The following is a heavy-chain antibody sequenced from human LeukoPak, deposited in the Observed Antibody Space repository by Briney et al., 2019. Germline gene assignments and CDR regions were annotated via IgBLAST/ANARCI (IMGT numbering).Heavy chain of an antibody. J-gene: IGHJ4*02. CDR3: ARLGIGHGSFDY. D-gene: IGHD7-27*01. CDR2: ISGSGGST. CDR1: GFTFSSYA. Sequence: GGSLRLSCAASGFTFSSYAMSWVRQAPGKGLEWVSAISGSGGSTYYADSVKGRFTISRDNAKNSLYLQMNSLRAEDTAVYYCARLGIGHGSFDYWGQGTLVTVSS. V-gene: IGHV3-23*01.